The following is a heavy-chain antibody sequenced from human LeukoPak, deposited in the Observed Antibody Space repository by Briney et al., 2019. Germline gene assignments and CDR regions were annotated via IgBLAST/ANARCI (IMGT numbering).Heavy chain of an antibody. Sequence: PSETLSLTCTVSGGSISSYYWSWIRQPPGKGLEWIGYIYYSGSTNYNPSLKSRVTITVDTSKNQFSLKLSSVTAADTAVYYCAVMAGTYAFDIWGQGTMVTVSS. CDR2: IYYSGST. D-gene: IGHD6-19*01. CDR3: AVMAGTYAFDI. CDR1: GGSISSYY. V-gene: IGHV4-59*12. J-gene: IGHJ3*02.